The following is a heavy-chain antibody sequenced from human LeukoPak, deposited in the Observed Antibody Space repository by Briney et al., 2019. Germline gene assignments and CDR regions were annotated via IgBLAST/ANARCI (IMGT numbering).Heavy chain of an antibody. CDR1: GDSITSYY. V-gene: IGHV4-59*01. D-gene: IGHD1-26*01. CDR2: MYHSGTT. Sequence: SETLSLTCTVSGDSITSYYWTWIRQPPGKGLEWIGYMYHSGTTSNNPSLKSRVTISVDTSKNQFSLKVRSVTAADTAVYYCARGLGWGATIFDYWGQEALVTVSS. J-gene: IGHJ4*02. CDR3: ARGLGWGATIFDY.